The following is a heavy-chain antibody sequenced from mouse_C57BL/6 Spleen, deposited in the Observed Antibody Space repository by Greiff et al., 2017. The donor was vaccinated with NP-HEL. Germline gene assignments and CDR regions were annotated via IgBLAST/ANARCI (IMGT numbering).Heavy chain of an antibody. D-gene: IGHD2-4*01. J-gene: IGHJ1*03. V-gene: IGHV5-4*01. CDR2: ISDGGSYT. CDR3: ARDGDYYGYFDV. Sequence: EVNVVESGGGLVKPGGSLKLSCAASGFTFSSYAMSWVRQTPEKRLEWVATISDGGSYTYYPDNVKGRFTISRDNAKNNLYLQMSHLKSEDTAMYYCARDGDYYGYFDVWGTGTTVTVSS. CDR1: GFTFSSYA.